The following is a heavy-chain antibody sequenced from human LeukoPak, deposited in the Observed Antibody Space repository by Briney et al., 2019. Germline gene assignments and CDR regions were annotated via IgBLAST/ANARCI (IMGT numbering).Heavy chain of an antibody. D-gene: IGHD3-9*01. CDR3: ARLFSNSVAMLHLDV. J-gene: IGHJ6*02. CDR1: GGSIRTYH. V-gene: IGHV4-59*08. CDR2: ISYSGTT. Sequence: SETLSLTCTVSGGSIRTYHWSWIRQTPGKGLEWIGYISYSGTTNYNSALKSRATISLDTSKNQFSLNLGSVTAADTAVYFCARLFSNSVAMLHLDVWGQGTTVTVSS.